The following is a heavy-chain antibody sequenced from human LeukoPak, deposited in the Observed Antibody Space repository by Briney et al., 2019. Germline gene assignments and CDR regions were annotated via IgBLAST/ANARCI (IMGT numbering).Heavy chain of an antibody. CDR1: GFTVSSNY. Sequence: PGGSLRLSCAASGFTVSSNYMSWVRQAPGKGLEWVSVIYSGGSTYYEDSVKGRFTISRDNAKNSLYLQMNSLRAEDTALYYCARDIRTLHGGHYDAFDYWGQGTLVTVSS. D-gene: IGHD2-21*02. CDR3: ARDIRTLHGGHYDAFDY. CDR2: IYSGGST. J-gene: IGHJ4*02. V-gene: IGHV3-53*01.